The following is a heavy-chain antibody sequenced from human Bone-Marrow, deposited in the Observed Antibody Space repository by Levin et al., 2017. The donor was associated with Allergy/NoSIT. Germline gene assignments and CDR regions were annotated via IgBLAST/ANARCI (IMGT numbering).Heavy chain of an antibody. CDR3: ARQYCTATTCSFYFDY. D-gene: IGHD2-8*01. CDR1: CSPLPAPS. CDR2: INPNIGST. Sequence: SCSPLPAPSLHWVRQAPGGGREWMGMINPNIGSTTYAQKFQGRVAMPRDPSASTVFLELSSLTSDDTGVYYCARQYCTATTCSFYFDYWGQGTLVTVSS. V-gene: IGHV1-46*01. J-gene: IGHJ4*02.